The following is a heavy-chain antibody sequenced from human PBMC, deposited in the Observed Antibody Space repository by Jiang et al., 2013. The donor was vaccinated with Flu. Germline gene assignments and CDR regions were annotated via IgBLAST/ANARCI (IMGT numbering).Heavy chain of an antibody. J-gene: IGHJ6*04. CDR3: ARDQALTYYDYVWGSYRRGYYGMDV. D-gene: IGHD3-16*02. CDR1: GGSVSSGSYY. Sequence: GLVKPSETLSLTCTVSGGSVSSGSYYWSWIRQPPGKGLEWIGYIYYSGSTNYNPSLKSRVTISVDTSKNQFSLKLSSVTAADTAVYYCARDQALTYYDYVWGSYRRGYYGMDVWGKGTTVTVSS. CDR2: IYYSGST. V-gene: IGHV4-61*01.